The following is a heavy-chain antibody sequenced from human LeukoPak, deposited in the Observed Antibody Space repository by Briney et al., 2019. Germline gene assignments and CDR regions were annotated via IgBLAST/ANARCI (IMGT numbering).Heavy chain of an antibody. D-gene: IGHD3-10*01. CDR3: ARHYGSLSGAFDI. V-gene: IGHV1-69*01. CDR2: IIPIFHTA. J-gene: IGHJ3*02. CDR1: GGTFSNFG. Sequence: VKVSCKASGGTFSNFGISWVRQAPGQGLEWMGGIIPIFHTATYAQKFQDRVIITSDESTSTAYLELSRLRSDDTAVYYCARHYGSLSGAFDIWGQGTMVTVSS.